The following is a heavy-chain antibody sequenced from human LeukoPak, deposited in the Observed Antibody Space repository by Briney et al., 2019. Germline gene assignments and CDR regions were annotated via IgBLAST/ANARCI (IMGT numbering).Heavy chain of an antibody. J-gene: IGHJ3*02. CDR3: ARPMEMTTITALDI. CDR2: MYPRNSET. D-gene: IGHD5-24*01. CDR1: GYNFTNYW. Sequence: KSGESLKISCKGSGYNFTNYWIGWVRQMPGKGLEWMGIMYPRNSETTYSPSFQGQVSMSADRSISPAYLQWNHLKASDTATYYCARPMEMTTITALDIWGQGTVVAVSS. V-gene: IGHV5-51*03.